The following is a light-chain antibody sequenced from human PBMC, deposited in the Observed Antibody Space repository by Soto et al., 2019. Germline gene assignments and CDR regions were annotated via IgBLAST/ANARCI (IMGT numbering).Light chain of an antibody. Sequence: EMVLTQSPGTLSLSPGERPTLSCRASQSVSSSYLAWYQQKPGQAPRLFIYAASSRATAIPDRFSGSGSGTDFTLTISRLEPEDFAVYYCQQYGSSPFTFGPGTKVDIK. CDR1: QSVSSSY. J-gene: IGKJ3*01. CDR3: QQYGSSPFT. CDR2: AAS. V-gene: IGKV3-20*01.